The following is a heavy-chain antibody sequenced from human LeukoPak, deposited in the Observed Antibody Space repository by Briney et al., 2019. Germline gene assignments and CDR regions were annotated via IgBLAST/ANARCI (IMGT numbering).Heavy chain of an antibody. CDR2: ITGRGFAT. CDR1: GFTFSSYA. V-gene: IGHV3-23*01. J-gene: IGHJ4*01. CDR3: GSDPNGDYVGALGY. Sequence: GGSLRLSCEASGFTFSSYALAWVRQTPGKGLEWVSAITGRGFATHYADSVKGRFTISRDNSKNTMYLEMHSLRAEDTAMYFCGSDPNGDYVGALGYWGRGTLVTVSS. D-gene: IGHD2-8*01.